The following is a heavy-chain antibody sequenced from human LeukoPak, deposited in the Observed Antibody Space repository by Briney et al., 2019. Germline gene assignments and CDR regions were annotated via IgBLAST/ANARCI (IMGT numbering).Heavy chain of an antibody. J-gene: IGHJ4*02. CDR2: INGSDGGT. CDR1: GFAFSTYA. D-gene: IGHD3-22*01. V-gene: IGHV3-23*01. Sequence: GGSLRLSCAASGFAFSTYAMTWVRQAPGKGLEWVSTINGSDGGTYSADSVKGRFSISRDNSKNKLYLLMNSLRAEDTALYYCARERHYSDSSGFKYWGQGALVTVSS. CDR3: ARERHYSDSSGFKY.